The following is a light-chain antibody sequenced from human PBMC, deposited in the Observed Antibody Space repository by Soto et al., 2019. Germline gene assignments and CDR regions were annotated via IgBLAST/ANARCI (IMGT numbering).Light chain of an antibody. CDR3: QSYDSSLRRV. Sequence: QSVLTQPPSVSGAPGQRVTISCTGNNSNIGAGSGVNWYQQFPNRAPKLLIYANTHRPSGVPDRFSGSKSGTSASLAITGLQAEDEADYYCQSYDSSLRRVFGGGTQLTVL. CDR1: NSNIGAGSG. CDR2: ANT. J-gene: IGLJ3*02. V-gene: IGLV1-40*01.